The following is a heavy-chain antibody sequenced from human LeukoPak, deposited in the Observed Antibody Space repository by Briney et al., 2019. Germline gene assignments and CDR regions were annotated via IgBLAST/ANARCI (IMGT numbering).Heavy chain of an antibody. CDR3: AKVGPPGGAYYFDF. J-gene: IGHJ4*02. CDR2: TSGGAGRT. V-gene: IGHV3-23*01. Sequence: GGSLRLSCVASGFTFSTYAMKWVRQAPGKGLEWVSGTSGGAGRTYYADSVKGRFTISRDNSKNTLYLQMNSLRAEDTAVYYCAKVGPPGGAYYFDFWGQGILVIVSS. D-gene: IGHD3-16*01. CDR1: GFTFSTYA.